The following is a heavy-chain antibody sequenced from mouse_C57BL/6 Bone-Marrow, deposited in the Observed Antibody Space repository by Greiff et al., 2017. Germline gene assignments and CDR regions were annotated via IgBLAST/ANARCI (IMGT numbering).Heavy chain of an antibody. V-gene: IGHV1-82*01. J-gene: IGHJ2*01. Sequence: QVQLQQSGPELVKPGASVKISCKASGYAFSSSWMNWVKQRPGQGLEWIGRIYPGDGDTNYNGKFKGKATLTADKSSSTAYMQLSSLTSEDSAVYFCARRYYGHYFDDWGQGTTLTVSS. CDR1: GYAFSSSW. CDR3: ARRYYGHYFDD. D-gene: IGHD1-2*01. CDR2: IYPGDGDT.